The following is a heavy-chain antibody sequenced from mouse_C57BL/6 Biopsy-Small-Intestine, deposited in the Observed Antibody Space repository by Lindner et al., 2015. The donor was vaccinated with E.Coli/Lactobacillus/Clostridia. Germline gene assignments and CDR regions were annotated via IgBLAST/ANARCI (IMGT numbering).Heavy chain of an antibody. D-gene: IGHD2-3*01. CDR3: ARGNDGSFDY. CDR1: GFTFSDYG. CDR2: ISSGSSTI. J-gene: IGHJ2*01. V-gene: IGHV5-17*01. Sequence: VQLQESGGGLVKPGGSLKLSCAASGFTFSDYGMHWVCQAPEKGLEWVAYISSGSSTIYYADTVKGRFTISRDNAKNTLFLQMTSLRSEDTAMYYCARGNDGSFDYWGQGTTLTVSS.